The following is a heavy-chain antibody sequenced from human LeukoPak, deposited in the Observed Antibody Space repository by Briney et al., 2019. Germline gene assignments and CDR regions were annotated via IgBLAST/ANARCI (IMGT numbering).Heavy chain of an antibody. Sequence: PSETLSLTCTVSGGSISSSNYYWGWIRQPPGKGLEWIGSIYYSGSTYYNPSLKSRVTISLDTSRNQFSLKLSSVTAADTAVYYCARHSYFDYWGQGTLVTVSS. V-gene: IGHV4-39*01. CDR1: GGSISSSNYY. CDR2: IYYSGST. J-gene: IGHJ4*02. CDR3: ARHSYFDY.